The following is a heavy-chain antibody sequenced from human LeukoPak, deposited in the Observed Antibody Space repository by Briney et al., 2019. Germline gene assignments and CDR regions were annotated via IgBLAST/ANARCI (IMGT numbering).Heavy chain of an antibody. CDR2: INHSGST. Sequence: SETLSLTCAVYGGSFSGYYWSWIRQPPGKGLEWIGEINHSGSTNCNPSLKSRVTISVDTSKNQFSLKLSSVTAADTAVYYCARGLVGATRVDYWGQGTLVTVSS. CDR1: GGSFSGYY. V-gene: IGHV4-34*01. J-gene: IGHJ4*02. CDR3: ARGLVGATRVDY. D-gene: IGHD1-26*01.